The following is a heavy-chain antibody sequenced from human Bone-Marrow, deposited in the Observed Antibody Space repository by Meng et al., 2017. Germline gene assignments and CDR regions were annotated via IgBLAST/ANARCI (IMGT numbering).Heavy chain of an antibody. CDR1: GFSLTTGGVG. CDR2: IYWDDDK. D-gene: IGHD3-22*01. Sequence: SGPTLVKPTQTRTLTCTFSGFSLTTGGVGVSWIRQPPGKALEWLAVIYWDDDKRYRPSLKSRLAITKDTSRNQVVHTMTNLDPVDTAAYYCARRLADYPSTGYYDYFDYWGQGKLVTVSS. J-gene: IGHJ4*02. V-gene: IGHV2-5*02. CDR3: ARRLADYPSTGYYDYFDY.